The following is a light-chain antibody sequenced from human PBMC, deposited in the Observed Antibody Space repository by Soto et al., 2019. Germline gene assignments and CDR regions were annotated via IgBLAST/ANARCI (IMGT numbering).Light chain of an antibody. Sequence: QSVLTQPASVSGSPGQSITTSCTGTSSDVGANSYVSWYQQHPGKAPKLMIYEVTDRPSGVSDRFSGSKSGYTASLTISGLQAEDEADYYCSSYSSGSTPYVFGTGTKVTVL. J-gene: IGLJ1*01. CDR3: SSYSSGSTPYV. CDR2: EVT. V-gene: IGLV2-14*01. CDR1: SSDVGANSY.